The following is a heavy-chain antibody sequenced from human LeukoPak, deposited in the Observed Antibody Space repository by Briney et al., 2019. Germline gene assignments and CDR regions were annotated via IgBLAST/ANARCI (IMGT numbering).Heavy chain of an antibody. D-gene: IGHD1-26*01. CDR2: IYYSGST. CDR3: ARSGSYHHNYFDY. Sequence: PGGSLRLSCLVSGFSVSHNYVSWVRQAPGKGLEWIGYIYYSGSTNYNPSLKSRVTMSVDTSKNQFSLRLSSVTAADTAVYYCARSGSYHHNYFDYWGQGTLVTVSS. CDR1: GFSVSHNY. V-gene: IGHV4-59*08. J-gene: IGHJ4*02.